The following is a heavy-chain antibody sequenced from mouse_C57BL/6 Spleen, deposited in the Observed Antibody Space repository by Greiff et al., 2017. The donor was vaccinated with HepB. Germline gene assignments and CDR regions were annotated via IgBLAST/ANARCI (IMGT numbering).Heavy chain of an antibody. V-gene: IGHV5-16*01. Sequence: EVQLVESEGGLVQPGSSMKLSCTASGFTFSDYYMAWVRQVPEKGLEWVANINYDGSSTYYLDSLKSRFIISRDNAKNILYLQMSSLKSEDTATYYCARGGGLRRDYYAMDYWGQGTSVTVSS. D-gene: IGHD2-4*01. CDR3: ARGGGLRRDYYAMDY. CDR1: GFTFSDYY. CDR2: INYDGSST. J-gene: IGHJ4*01.